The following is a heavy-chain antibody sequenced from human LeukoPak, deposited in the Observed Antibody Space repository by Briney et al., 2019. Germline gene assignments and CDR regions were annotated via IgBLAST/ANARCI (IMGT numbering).Heavy chain of an antibody. CDR1: GDSVSSNSAA. Sequence: SQTLSLTCAISGDSVSSNSAAWNWIRQSPSRGLEWLGSTYYRSKWYNDYAVSVKSRITINPDTSKNQFSLQLNSVTPEDMAVYYCASSTPYSGSYYMVDAFDIWGQGTMVTVSS. D-gene: IGHD1-26*01. J-gene: IGHJ3*02. CDR3: ASSTPYSGSYYMVDAFDI. V-gene: IGHV6-1*01. CDR2: TYYRSKWYN.